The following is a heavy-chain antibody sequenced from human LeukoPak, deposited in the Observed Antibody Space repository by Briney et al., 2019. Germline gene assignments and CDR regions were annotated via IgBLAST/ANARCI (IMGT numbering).Heavy chain of an antibody. J-gene: IGHJ6*03. CDR1: GGSISSSNW. Sequence: SGTLSLTCAVSGGSISSSNWWSWVRQPPGKGLEWIGEIYHSGSTNYNPSLKSRVTISVDTSKNQFSLKLSSVTAADTAVYYCARRGAILVDTVMAKYYYYYMDVWGKGTTVTVSS. CDR3: ARRGAILVDTVMAKYYYYYMDV. D-gene: IGHD5-18*01. CDR2: IYHSGST. V-gene: IGHV4-4*02.